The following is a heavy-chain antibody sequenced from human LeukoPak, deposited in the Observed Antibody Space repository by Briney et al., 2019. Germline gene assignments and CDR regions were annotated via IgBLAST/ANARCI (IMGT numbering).Heavy chain of an antibody. CDR1: GFTFSSSA. CDR2: ITSGSTYM. V-gene: IGHV3-21*01. Sequence: GGSLRLSCAASGFTFSSSAMNWVRQAPGKGLEWVSSITSGSTYMFYADAVKGRFTISRDDAKNSLYLQMNDLRAEDTAVYYCATEVRAVQDLYYWGQGTLVTVSS. D-gene: IGHD3-10*01. CDR3: ATEVRAVQDLYY. J-gene: IGHJ4*02.